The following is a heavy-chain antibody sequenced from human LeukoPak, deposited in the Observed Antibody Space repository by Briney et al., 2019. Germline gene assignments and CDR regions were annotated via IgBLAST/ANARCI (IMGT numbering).Heavy chain of an antibody. V-gene: IGHV4-59*08. J-gene: IGHJ6*02. D-gene: IGHD3-3*01. Sequence: SETLSLTCNVSGGSFSSYYWSWVRQPPGKGLEWIGYIYYSGSTNYNPSLRSRVTISVDTSKNQFSLKLSSVTAADTAVYYCARHGGRRYDFWSGYYNYYYYGMDVWGQGTTVTVSS. CDR2: IYYSGST. CDR3: ARHGGRRYDFWSGYYNYYYYGMDV. CDR1: GGSFSSYY.